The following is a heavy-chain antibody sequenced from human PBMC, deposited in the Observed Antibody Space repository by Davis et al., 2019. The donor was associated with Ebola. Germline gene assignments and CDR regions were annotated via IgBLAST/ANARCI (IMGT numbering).Heavy chain of an antibody. D-gene: IGHD1-1*01. CDR2: ISGSGGST. V-gene: IGHV3-23*01. J-gene: IGHJ4*02. CDR3: AKELTDTAVWPTVSDN. CDR1: ALSSSSYA. Sequence: PRRSLRLSCAASALSSSSYATSWVRQAAGKGLEWVSTISGSGGSTYYADSVKGWFPISRDNSKSTVYLQTNSLRAEETAVYYCAKELTDTAVWPTVSDNWGQGTLVTVSS.